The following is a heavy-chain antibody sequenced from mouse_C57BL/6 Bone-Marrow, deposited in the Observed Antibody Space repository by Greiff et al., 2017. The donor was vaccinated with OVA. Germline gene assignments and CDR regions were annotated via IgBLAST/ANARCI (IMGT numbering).Heavy chain of an antibody. V-gene: IGHV5-16*01. CDR2: INYDGSST. Sequence: DVKLVESEGGLVQPGSSMKLSCTASGFTFSDYYMAWVRQVPEKGLEWVANINYDGSSTYYLDSLKSRFIISRDNAKNILYLQMSSLKSEDTATYYCARDKGNGYFDDWGQGTTLTVSS. CDR3: ARDKGNGYFDD. D-gene: IGHD1-1*02. J-gene: IGHJ2*01. CDR1: GFTFSDYY.